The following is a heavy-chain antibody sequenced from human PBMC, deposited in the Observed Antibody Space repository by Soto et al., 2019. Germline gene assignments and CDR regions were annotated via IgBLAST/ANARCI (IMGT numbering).Heavy chain of an antibody. Sequence: PSETLSLTCTVSGGSVSSGSYYWSWIRQPPGKGLDWIGYIYYSGSTNYNPSLKSRVTISVDTSKNQFSLKLSSVTAADTAVYYCARDLVGATDIWGQGTMVTVSS. CDR2: IYYSGST. CDR3: ARDLVGATDI. CDR1: GGSVSSGSYY. D-gene: IGHD1-26*01. J-gene: IGHJ3*02. V-gene: IGHV4-61*01.